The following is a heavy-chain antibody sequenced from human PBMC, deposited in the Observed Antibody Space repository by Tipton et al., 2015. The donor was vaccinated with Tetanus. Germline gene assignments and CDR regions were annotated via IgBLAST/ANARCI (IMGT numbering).Heavy chain of an antibody. V-gene: IGHV4-30-2*01. J-gene: IGHJ4*02. CDR1: GGSISTGGYS. D-gene: IGHD1-7*01. CDR3: ARGRNLRADY. Sequence: TLSLTCTVSGGSISTGGYSWRWLRQPPGKGLECIGYIFRTGSTTYNPSLKSRVSISVDTSKNQFSLTLNSVTAADTAVYYCARGRNLRADYWGQGILVIVSS. CDR2: IFRTGST.